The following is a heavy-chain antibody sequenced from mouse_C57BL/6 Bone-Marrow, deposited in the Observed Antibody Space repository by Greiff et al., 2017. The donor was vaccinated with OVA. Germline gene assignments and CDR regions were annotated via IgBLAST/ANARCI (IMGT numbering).Heavy chain of an antibody. J-gene: IGHJ3*01. CDR3: AGWEFAY. Sequence: QVQLQQPGAELVKPGASVKLSCKASGYTFTSYWIQWVKQRPGQGLEWIGEIDPSDGYTNYNQKFKGKATVTVDTSSSKANMQLSSLTSEDSAVYYCAGWEFAYWGQGTLVTVSA. CDR1: GYTFTSYW. CDR2: IDPSDGYT. D-gene: IGHD4-1*01. V-gene: IGHV1-50*01.